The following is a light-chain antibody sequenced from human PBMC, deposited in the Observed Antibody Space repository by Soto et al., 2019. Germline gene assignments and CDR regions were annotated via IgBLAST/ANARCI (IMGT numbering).Light chain of an antibody. J-gene: IGKJ1*01. CDR3: QQYGGPPWT. CDR1: QSVSSSW. Sequence: EIVLTQSPGTLSFSPGERATLSCRASQSVSSSWLAWYQQKPGQAPRLLIYGASSRATGVPDRFSGSGSGTDFTLTITRLEPEDSAVFYCQQYGGPPWTFGQGTKVEIK. CDR2: GAS. V-gene: IGKV3-20*01.